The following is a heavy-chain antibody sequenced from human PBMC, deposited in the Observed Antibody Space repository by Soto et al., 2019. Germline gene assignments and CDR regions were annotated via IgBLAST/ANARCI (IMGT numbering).Heavy chain of an antibody. D-gene: IGHD2-2*01. V-gene: IGHV4-39*01. J-gene: IGHJ6*03. CDR3: ARQGCSSTSCYAFYYYYKDV. Sequence: SETLSPTCTVSGGSISSSSYYWGWIRQPPGKGLEWIGSIYYSGSTYYNPSLKSRVTISVDTPKNQFSLKLSSVTAADTAVYYCARQGCSSTSCYAFYYYYKDVWGKGTTVTVSS. CDR1: GGSISSSSYY. CDR2: IYYSGST.